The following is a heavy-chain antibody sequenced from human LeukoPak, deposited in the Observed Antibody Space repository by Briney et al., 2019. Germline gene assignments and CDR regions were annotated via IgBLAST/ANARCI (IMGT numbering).Heavy chain of an antibody. V-gene: IGHV4-34*01. CDR2: INHSGST. CDR3: ARVMAVAGPYFDY. J-gene: IGHJ4*02. D-gene: IGHD6-19*01. CDR1: GGSFSGYY. Sequence: PSETLSLTCAVYGGSFSGYYWSWIRQPPGKGLEWIGEINHSGSTNYNPSLKSRVTISVDTSKNQFSLKLSSVTAADTAVYYCARVMAVAGPYFDYWGQGTLVTVSS.